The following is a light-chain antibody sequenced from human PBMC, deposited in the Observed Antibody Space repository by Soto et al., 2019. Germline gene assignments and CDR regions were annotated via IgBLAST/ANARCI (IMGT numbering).Light chain of an antibody. CDR1: QSISSY. V-gene: IGKV1-39*01. Sequence: DIQMTQSPSSLSASVGDRVTITCRASQSISSYLNWYQQKPGKAPKLLIYAASSLQSGVPSRFSGSGSGTDFTITISSLQPADFATYYCQQSYSTPLYTFGQGTKLEIK. CDR2: AAS. CDR3: QQSYSTPLYT. J-gene: IGKJ2*01.